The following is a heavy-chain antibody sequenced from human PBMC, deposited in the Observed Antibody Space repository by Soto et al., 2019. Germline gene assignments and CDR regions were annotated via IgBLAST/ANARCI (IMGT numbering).Heavy chain of an antibody. Sequence: GGSLRLSCAASGFTVSSNYMSWVRQAPGKGLEWVSVIYSGGSTYYTDSVKGRFTISRDNSKNTLYLQMNSLRAEDTAVYYCARGYPTGGNGLDVWGQGTTVTVSS. J-gene: IGHJ6*02. V-gene: IGHV3-53*01. CDR3: ARGYPTGGNGLDV. CDR1: GFTVSSNY. CDR2: IYSGGST. D-gene: IGHD2-15*01.